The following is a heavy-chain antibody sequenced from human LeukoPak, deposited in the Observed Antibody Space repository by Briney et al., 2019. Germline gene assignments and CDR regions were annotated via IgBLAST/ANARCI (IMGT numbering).Heavy chain of an antibody. V-gene: IGHV1-8*01. CDR1: GYTFTSYD. CDR2: MNPNSGNT. CDR3: ARGSVLTGLFDY. D-gene: IGHD3-9*01. J-gene: IGHJ4*02. Sequence: ASVKVSCKASGYTFTSYDINWVRQATGQGLGWMGWMNPNSGNTGYAQKFQGRVTMTRNTSISTAYMELSSLRSEDTAVYYCARGSVLTGLFDYWGQGTLVTVSS.